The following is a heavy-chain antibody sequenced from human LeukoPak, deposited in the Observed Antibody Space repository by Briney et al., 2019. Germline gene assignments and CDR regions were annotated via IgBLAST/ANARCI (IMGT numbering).Heavy chain of an antibody. CDR2: IYYTGYT. V-gene: IGHV4-39*01. Sequence: PSETLSLTCTVSGDSISSSSYYWGWIRQPPGTGLEWIGSIYYTGYTYDNPSLRSRITMSVDTPKNQFSLQLSSVTAADTAVYYCARQGAVTPCRTHYYAMDVWGPGTTVTVSS. J-gene: IGHJ6*02. CDR3: ARQGAVTPCRTHYYAMDV. CDR1: GDSISSSSYY. D-gene: IGHD4-17*01.